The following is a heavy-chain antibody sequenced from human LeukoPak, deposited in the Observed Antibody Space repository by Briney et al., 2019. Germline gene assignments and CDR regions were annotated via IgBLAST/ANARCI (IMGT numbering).Heavy chain of an antibody. Sequence: SETLSLTCAVYGGSFSGYYWSWFRQPPGKGLEWIGEINHSGSTNYTPSLKSRVTISVDTSKNQFSLKLSSVTAADTAVYYCARGQSGTAIPRAGRYFDLWGRGTLVTVSS. J-gene: IGHJ2*01. CDR2: INHSGST. CDR3: ARGQSGTAIPRAGRYFDL. D-gene: IGHD5-18*01. CDR1: GGSFSGYY. V-gene: IGHV4-34*01.